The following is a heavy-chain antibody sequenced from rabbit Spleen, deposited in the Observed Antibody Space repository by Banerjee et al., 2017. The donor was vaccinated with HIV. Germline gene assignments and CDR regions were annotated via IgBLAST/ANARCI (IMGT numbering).Heavy chain of an antibody. J-gene: IGHJ4*01. V-gene: IGHV1S47*01. CDR2: IDPVFGIT. D-gene: IGHD3-1*01. Sequence: QEQLVESGGGLVQPGGSLKLSCKASGFDFSSYGVSWVRQAPGKGLEWIGYIDPVFGITYYANWVNGRFTISSHNAQNTLFLQLNSLTAADTATYFCVRDTWTFNLWGQGTLVTVS. CDR1: GFDFSSYG. CDR3: VRDTWTFNL.